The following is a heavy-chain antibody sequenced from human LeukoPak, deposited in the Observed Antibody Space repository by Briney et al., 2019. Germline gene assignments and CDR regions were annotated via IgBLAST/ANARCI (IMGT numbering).Heavy chain of an antibody. J-gene: IGHJ4*02. CDR1: GFTFDDYA. D-gene: IGHD5-24*01. CDR2: ISGDGGST. V-gene: IGHV3-43*02. CDR3: AKDKRRDGYASFDY. Sequence: PGGSLRLSCAASGFTFDDYAMHWFRQAPGKGLEWVSLISGDGGSTYYADSVKGRFTISRDNSKNSLYLQMNSLRTEDTALYYCAKDKRRDGYASFDYWGQGTLVTVSS.